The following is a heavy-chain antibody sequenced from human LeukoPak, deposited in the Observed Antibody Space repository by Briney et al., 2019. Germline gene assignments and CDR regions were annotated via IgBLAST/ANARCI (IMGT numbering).Heavy chain of an antibody. V-gene: IGHV4-4*07. J-gene: IGHJ3*02. D-gene: IGHD6-19*01. Sequence: SETLSLTCTVSGGSIRSYYWSWIRQPAGKGLEWIGRIHPSGSTNYNPSLKSRVTTSVDTSNNQFSLKLSSVTAADTAVYYCARPREQWLGNDAFDIWGQGTMVTVSS. CDR2: IHPSGST. CDR3: ARPREQWLGNDAFDI. CDR1: GGSIRSYY.